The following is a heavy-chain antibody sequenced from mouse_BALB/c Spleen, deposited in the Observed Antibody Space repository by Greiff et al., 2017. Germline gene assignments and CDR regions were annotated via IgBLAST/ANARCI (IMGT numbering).Heavy chain of an antibody. CDR1: GYTFTNYW. Sequence: QVQLKESGAELVRPGTSVKISCKASGYTFTNYWPGWVKQRPGHGLEWIGDIYPGGGYTNYNEKFKGKATLTADTSSSTAYMQLSSLTSEDSAVYFCAAFYYGNSFAYWGQGTLVTVSA. D-gene: IGHD2-1*01. CDR2: IYPGGGYT. J-gene: IGHJ3*01. V-gene: IGHV1-63*02. CDR3: AAFYYGNSFAY.